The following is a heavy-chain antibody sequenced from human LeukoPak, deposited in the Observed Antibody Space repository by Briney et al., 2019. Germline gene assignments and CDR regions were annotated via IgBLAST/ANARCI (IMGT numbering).Heavy chain of an antibody. CDR2: ISWNSGNI. D-gene: IGHD5-24*01. CDR3: AKGEVEMATIPTDY. CDR1: GFTFDDYA. Sequence: GRSLRLSCAASGFTFDDYAMHWVRQAPGKGLEWVSGISWNSGNIGYADSVKGRFTISRDNAKNSLYLQMNSLRAEDTALYYCAKGEVEMATIPTDYWGQGTLVTVSS. J-gene: IGHJ4*02. V-gene: IGHV3-9*01.